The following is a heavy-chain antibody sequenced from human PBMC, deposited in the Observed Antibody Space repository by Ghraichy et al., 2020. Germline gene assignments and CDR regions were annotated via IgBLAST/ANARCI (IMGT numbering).Heavy chain of an antibody. J-gene: IGHJ6*02. V-gene: IGHV4-4*07. CDR1: GGSISSYY. CDR2: IYTSGST. Sequence: SETLSLTCTVSGGSISSYYWSWIRQPAGKGLEWIGRIYTSGSTNYNPSLKSRVTMSVDTSKNKFSLKLSSVTAADTAVYYCARNFLGYCSGGSCYPYYYYGMDVWGQGTTVTVSS. D-gene: IGHD2-15*01. CDR3: ARNFLGYCSGGSCYPYYYYGMDV.